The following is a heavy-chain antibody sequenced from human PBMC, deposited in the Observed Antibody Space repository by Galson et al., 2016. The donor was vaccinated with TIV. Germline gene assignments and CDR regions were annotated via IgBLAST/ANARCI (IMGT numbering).Heavy chain of an antibody. V-gene: IGHV1-2*04. Sequence: CKASGYTFTEYYIHWVRQAPGQGLEWMGWINPNSGGTMYAQKFQGWVTMTRDTSITTAYMELSRLKSDDTAVYYCAKSGQEHDAFDIWGQGTLVTVSS. D-gene: IGHD1/OR15-1a*01. CDR1: GYTFTEYY. CDR3: AKSGQEHDAFDI. CDR2: INPNSGGT. J-gene: IGHJ3*02.